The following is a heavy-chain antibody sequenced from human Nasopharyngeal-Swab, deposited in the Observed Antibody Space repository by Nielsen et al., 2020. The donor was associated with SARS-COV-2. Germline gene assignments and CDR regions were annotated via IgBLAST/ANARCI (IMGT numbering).Heavy chain of an antibody. CDR2: INHSGST. CDR3: ASPYCSSTSCYYYYGMDV. J-gene: IGHJ6*02. D-gene: IGHD2-2*01. CDR1: GGSISSSSYY. Sequence: SETLSLTCTVSGGSISSSSYYWSWIRQPPGKGLEWIGEINHSGSTNYNPPLKSRVTISVDTSKNQFSLKLSSVTAADTAVYYCASPYCSSTSCYYYYGMDVWGQGTTVTVSS. V-gene: IGHV4-39*07.